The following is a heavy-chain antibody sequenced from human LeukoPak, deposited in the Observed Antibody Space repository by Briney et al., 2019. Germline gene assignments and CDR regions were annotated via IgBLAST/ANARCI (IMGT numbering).Heavy chain of an antibody. V-gene: IGHV3-21*01. CDR3: ARGSGSYHDAFDI. J-gene: IGHJ3*02. CDR1: GFSFSTYG. Sequence: GGSLRLSCAASGFSFSTYGMHWVRQALGKGLAWVSSISDRSGYIYYAASLKGRFTVSRDNARNSLFLQMNSLRADDTAVYYCARGSGSYHDAFDIWGQGTMVTVSS. CDR2: ISDRSGYI. D-gene: IGHD1-26*01.